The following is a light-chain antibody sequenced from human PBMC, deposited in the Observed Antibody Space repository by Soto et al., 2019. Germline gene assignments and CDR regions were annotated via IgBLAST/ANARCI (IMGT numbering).Light chain of an antibody. CDR1: QSVLYSSNNKNY. CDR3: QQYYSPTWT. Sequence: DIVMTQSPDSLAVSLGERATIKCKSSQSVLYSSNNKNYLAWYQHKPGQPPNLLIYWATTRKSGVPDRCSGSGSGTDFTLTISSLQAADVAVYYCQQYYSPTWTFGQGTKVEIK. CDR2: WAT. J-gene: IGKJ1*01. V-gene: IGKV4-1*01.